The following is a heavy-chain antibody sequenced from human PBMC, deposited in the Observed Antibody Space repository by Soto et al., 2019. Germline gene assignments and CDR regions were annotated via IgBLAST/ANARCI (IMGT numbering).Heavy chain of an antibody. CDR3: AKGGYYSLFDI. J-gene: IGHJ3*02. CDR2: ISGSGGRT. CDR1: GFPFISYA. V-gene: IGHV3-23*01. Sequence: PGGSLRLSCGASGFPFISYAMSWVRQTPGKGLEWVSGISGSGGRTYYADSVKGRFTISRDNSNNTLSLQMHILRVEDTAVYFCAKGGYYSLFDIWGQGTMVTVSS. D-gene: IGHD3-16*01.